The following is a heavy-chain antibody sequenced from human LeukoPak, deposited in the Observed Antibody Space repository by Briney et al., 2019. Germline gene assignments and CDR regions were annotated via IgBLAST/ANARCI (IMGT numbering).Heavy chain of an antibody. V-gene: IGHV1-18*01. J-gene: IGHJ4*02. CDR2: ISAYNGNT. CDR3: ARVGTLWFGELDFDY. CDR1: GYTFTSYG. D-gene: IGHD3-10*01. Sequence: ASVKVSCTASGYTFTSYGISWVRQAPGQGLEWMGWISAYNGNTNYAQKLQGRVTMTTDTSTSTAYTELRSLRSDDTAVYYCARVGTLWFGELDFDYWGQGTLVTVSS.